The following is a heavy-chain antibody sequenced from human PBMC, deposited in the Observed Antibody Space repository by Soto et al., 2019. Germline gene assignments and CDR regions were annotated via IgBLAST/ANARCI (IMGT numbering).Heavy chain of an antibody. V-gene: IGHV1-3*01. J-gene: IGHJ5*02. CDR3: ARDSQRVQIPSTGWFDP. CDR2: INAADGDT. D-gene: IGHD2-2*01. CDR1: GYRFSTSG. Sequence: QVQHVQSGAELKKPGASVKISCETSGYRFSTSGIHWLRQAPGQSLEWMGWINAADGDTKYSQKFQGRVTLSRDTSASTAYMELSSLTSEDTSIYYCARDSQRVQIPSTGWFDPWGQGTVVTVSS.